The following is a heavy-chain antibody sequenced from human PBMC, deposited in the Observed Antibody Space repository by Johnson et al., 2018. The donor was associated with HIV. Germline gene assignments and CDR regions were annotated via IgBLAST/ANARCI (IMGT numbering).Heavy chain of an antibody. J-gene: IGHJ3*02. CDR3: ARGEYQLLSGGFAFDI. Sequence: QMLLVESGGGVVQPGRSLRLSCAASGFTFSSFAMHWVRQAPGKGLEWVEVISYDGRNKYSADSVKGRFTISRDNSKNTLYLQMNSLRAEETAVYYCARGEYQLLSGGFAFDIWGQGTMVTVSS. D-gene: IGHD2-2*01. CDR1: GFTFSSFA. CDR2: ISYDGRNK. V-gene: IGHV3-30*14.